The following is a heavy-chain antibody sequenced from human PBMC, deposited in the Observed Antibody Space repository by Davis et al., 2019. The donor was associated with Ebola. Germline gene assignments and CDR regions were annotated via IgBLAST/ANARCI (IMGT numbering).Heavy chain of an antibody. CDR1: GFTFSNYL. CDR3: ARVWSYRSTAFDI. V-gene: IGHV3-7*01. Sequence: GGSLRLSCAASGFTFSNYLMSWVRQAPGKGLEWVANIKEEGSEKYYVDSVKGRFTISRDNAKNSLYLQMNSLRAEDTAVYYCARVWSYRSTAFDIWGQGTVVAVSS. D-gene: IGHD3-16*02. J-gene: IGHJ3*02. CDR2: IKEEGSEK.